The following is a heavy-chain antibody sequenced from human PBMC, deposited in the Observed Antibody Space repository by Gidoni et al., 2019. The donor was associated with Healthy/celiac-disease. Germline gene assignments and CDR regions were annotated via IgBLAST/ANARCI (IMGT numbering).Heavy chain of an antibody. J-gene: IGHJ4*02. CDR3: AREIGYSYGSVDY. CDR2: ISSSVITI. CDR1: GSTFSSYE. Sequence: EEQLVESGGGLVQPGWSLRLSCAASGSTFSSYEMNWVRQAPGTGLEWVSYISSSVITIYSADSVKGRFTISRDNAKTSLYLQMNSLRAEDTAVYYCAREIGYSYGSVDYWGQGTLVTVSS. D-gene: IGHD5-18*01. V-gene: IGHV3-48*03.